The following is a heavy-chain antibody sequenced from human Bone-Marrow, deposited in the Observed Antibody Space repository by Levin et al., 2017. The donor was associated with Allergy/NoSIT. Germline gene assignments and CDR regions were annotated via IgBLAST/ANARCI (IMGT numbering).Heavy chain of an antibody. J-gene: IGHJ4*02. CDR3: ARLSVVVITI. CDR1: GGSISSSSYY. CDR2: IYYSGST. V-gene: IGHV4-39*01. D-gene: IGHD3-22*01. Sequence: ESLKISCTVSGGSISSSSYYWGWIRQPPGKGLEWIGSIYYSGSTYYNPSLKSRVTISVDTSKNQFSLKLSSVTAADTAVYYCARLSVVVITIWGQGTLVTVSS.